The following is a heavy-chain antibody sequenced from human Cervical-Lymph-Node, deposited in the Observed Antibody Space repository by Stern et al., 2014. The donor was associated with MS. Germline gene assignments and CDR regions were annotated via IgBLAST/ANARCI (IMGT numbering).Heavy chain of an antibody. CDR2: IGVGSGNT. J-gene: IGHJ3*02. CDR3: AAAATADAFDI. Sequence: QMQLVQSGPEVKKPGTSVKVSCKASGFTFTSSAVQWVRQARGQRLEWIGWIGVGSGNTNYAQKFQERVTITRNMSTSTAYMELSSLRSEDTAVYYCAAAATADAFDIWGQGTMVTVSS. V-gene: IGHV1-58*01. CDR1: GFTFTSSA.